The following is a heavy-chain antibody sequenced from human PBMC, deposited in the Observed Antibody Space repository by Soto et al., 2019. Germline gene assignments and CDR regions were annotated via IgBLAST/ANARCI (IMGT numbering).Heavy chain of an antibody. CDR3: ATAAYSTSWYDF. CDR2: ISPYNGNT. Sequence: ASVKVSCKASGYTFTSYGISWVRQAPGQGLEWMGRISPYNGNTNYAQKLQGRVTMTRDTSTSTVYMELSSLRSEDTAVYYCATAAYSTSWYDFWGQGTLVTVSS. J-gene: IGHJ5*01. CDR1: GYTFTSYG. V-gene: IGHV1-18*01. D-gene: IGHD6-13*01.